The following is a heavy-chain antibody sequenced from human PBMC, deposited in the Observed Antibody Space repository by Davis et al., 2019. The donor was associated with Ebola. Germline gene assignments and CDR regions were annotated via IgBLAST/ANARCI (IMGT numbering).Heavy chain of an antibody. CDR1: GDSISSGSYY. CDR2: IYTSGST. V-gene: IGHV4-61*09. CDR3: ARQDGGPPGPYYFDF. J-gene: IGHJ4*02. D-gene: IGHD3-16*01. Sequence: SETLSLTCTVSGDSISSGSYYWSWIRQPAGKGLEWIGHIYTSGSTNYNPSLKSRVTISVDMSKNQFSLKLTSVTAADTAVYYCARQDGGPPGPYYFDFWGQGTLVTVSS.